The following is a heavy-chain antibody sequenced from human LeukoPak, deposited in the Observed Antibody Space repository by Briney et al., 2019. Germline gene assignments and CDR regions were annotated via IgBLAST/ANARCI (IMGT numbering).Heavy chain of an antibody. D-gene: IGHD3-22*01. CDR1: GGTFSSYA. CDR3: ARGGYYYDSSGYSHLTDY. CDR2: IIPIFGTA. Sequence: SVKVSCKASGGTFSSYAISWVRQAPGQGLEWMGGIIPIFGTANYAQMFQGRVTITADESTSTAYMELSSLRSEDTAVYYCARGGYYYDSSGYSHLTDYWGQGTLVTVSA. J-gene: IGHJ4*02. V-gene: IGHV1-69*13.